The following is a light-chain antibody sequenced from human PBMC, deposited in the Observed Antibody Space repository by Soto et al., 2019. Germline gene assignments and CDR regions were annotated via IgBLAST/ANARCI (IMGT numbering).Light chain of an antibody. CDR3: NSFAGRNTVL. Sequence: QSVLTQPPSASGSPGQSVTISCTGTSSDVGGYNYVSWYQQHPGKAPKLLIYEVTKRPSGVPDRFSGSKSGNTASLTVPGLQAEDEADYYCNSFAGRNTVLFGGGTKLTVL. J-gene: IGLJ2*01. CDR1: SSDVGGYNY. CDR2: EVT. V-gene: IGLV2-8*01.